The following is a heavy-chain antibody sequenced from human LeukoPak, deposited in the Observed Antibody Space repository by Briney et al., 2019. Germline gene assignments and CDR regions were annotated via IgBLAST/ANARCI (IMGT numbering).Heavy chain of an antibody. V-gene: IGHV1-2*02. CDR2: INPNSGGT. CDR1: GYTVTGYY. J-gene: IGHJ3*02. Sequence: ASVKVSCKASGYTVTGYYMHWVRQAPGQGLEWMGWINPNSGGTNYAQKFQGRVTMTRDTSISTAYMELSRLRSDDTAVHYCARGIVGYCSGGSCYLFDAFDIWGQGTMVTVSS. CDR3: ARGIVGYCSGGSCYLFDAFDI. D-gene: IGHD2-15*01.